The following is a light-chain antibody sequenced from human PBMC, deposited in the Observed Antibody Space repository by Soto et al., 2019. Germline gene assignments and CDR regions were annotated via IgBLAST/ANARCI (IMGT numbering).Light chain of an antibody. CDR3: SSYAGSNPL. CDR1: SSDVGGCNY. CDR2: EVS. Sequence: QSALTQPPSASGSPGQSVTISCTGTSSDVGGCNYVSWYQQHPGKAPKLMIYEVSKRPSGVPDRFSGSKSGNTASLTVSGLQAEDEADYYCSSYAGSNPLFGGGTKLTVL. J-gene: IGLJ3*02. V-gene: IGLV2-8*01.